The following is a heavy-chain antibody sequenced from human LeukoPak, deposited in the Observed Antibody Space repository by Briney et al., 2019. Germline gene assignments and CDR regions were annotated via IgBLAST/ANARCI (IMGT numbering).Heavy chain of an antibody. V-gene: IGHV4-38-2*02. D-gene: IGHD3-10*01. Sequence: SETLSLTCTVSGYSISSGYYWGWIRQPPGKGLEWIGSIYHSGSTYYNPSLKSRVTISVDTSKNQFSLKLSSVTAADTAVYYCAREELERNFDYWGQGTLVTVSS. J-gene: IGHJ4*02. CDR1: GYSISSGYY. CDR3: AREELERNFDY. CDR2: IYHSGST.